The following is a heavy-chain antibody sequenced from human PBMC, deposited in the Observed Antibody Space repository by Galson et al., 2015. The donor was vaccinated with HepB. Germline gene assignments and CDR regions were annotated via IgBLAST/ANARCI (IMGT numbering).Heavy chain of an antibody. Sequence: SLRLSCAASGFTFSSYGMHWVRQAPGKGLEWVAVISYDGSNKYYADSVKGRFTISRDNSKNTLYLQMNSLRAEDTAVYYCAKDPYSSSWSKPGGMFSGMDVWGQGTTVTVSS. J-gene: IGHJ6*02. D-gene: IGHD6-13*01. CDR3: AKDPYSSSWSKPGGMFSGMDV. CDR2: ISYDGSNK. CDR1: GFTFSSYG. V-gene: IGHV3-30*18.